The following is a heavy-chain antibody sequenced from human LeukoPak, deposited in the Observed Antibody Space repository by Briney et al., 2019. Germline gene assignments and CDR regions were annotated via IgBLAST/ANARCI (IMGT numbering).Heavy chain of an antibody. J-gene: IGHJ5*02. CDR2: IYYSGST. CDR1: GGSISRSSYY. D-gene: IGHD2-8*01. CDR3: ARVGYCTNGVCYNWFDP. V-gene: IGHV4-39*01. Sequence: SETLSLTCTVSGGSISRSSYYWGWLRQPPGKGLEWIGSIYYSGSTHYNPSLKSRVTISADTSKNQFSLKLASVTAADTSVYFCARVGYCTNGVCYNWFDPWGQGTLVTVSS.